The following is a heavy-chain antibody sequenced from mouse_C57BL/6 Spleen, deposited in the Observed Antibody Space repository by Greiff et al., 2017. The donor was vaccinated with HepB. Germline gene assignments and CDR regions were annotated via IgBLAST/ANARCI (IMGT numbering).Heavy chain of an antibody. D-gene: IGHD1-1*01. V-gene: IGHV1-55*01. Sequence: VQLQQPGAELVKPGASVKMSCKASGFTFTSYWINWVKQRPGQGLEWIGDICPGSGSTNYNEKFKSKSTLTVDTSYNTPYLQLSSLTSEDSAVYYCARSGYYYGGSAWFAYWGQGTLVTVSA. CDR3: ARSGYYYGGSAWFAY. J-gene: IGHJ3*01. CDR1: GFTFTSYW. CDR2: ICPGSGST.